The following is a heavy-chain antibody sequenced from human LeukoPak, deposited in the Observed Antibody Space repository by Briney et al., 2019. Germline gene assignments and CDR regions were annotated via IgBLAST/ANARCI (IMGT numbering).Heavy chain of an antibody. Sequence: SETLSLTCTVSGGSLSSSSYYWRWIRQPPGKGLVWIGCMYYSGSTYYNPSLKSRVTISVDTSKNQFSLKLSSVTAADTAVYYCARGSYYYDTSGYYGAEYFHHWGQGTLVTVSS. CDR3: ARGSYYYDTSGYYGAEYFHH. V-gene: IGHV4-39*01. D-gene: IGHD3-22*01. J-gene: IGHJ1*01. CDR2: MYYSGST. CDR1: GGSLSSSSYY.